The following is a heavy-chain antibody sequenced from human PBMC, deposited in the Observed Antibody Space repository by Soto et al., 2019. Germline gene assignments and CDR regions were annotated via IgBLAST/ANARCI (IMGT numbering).Heavy chain of an antibody. CDR2: IYYSGST. Sequence: PSETLSLTCTVSGGSISSSSYYWGWIRQPPGKGLEWIGSIYYSGSTYYNPSLKSRVTISVDTSKNQFSLKLSSVTAADTAVYYCATTLRSVRGNFDYWGQGTLVTVSS. D-gene: IGHD3-3*01. V-gene: IGHV4-39*01. CDR3: ATTLRSVRGNFDY. J-gene: IGHJ4*02. CDR1: GGSISSSSYY.